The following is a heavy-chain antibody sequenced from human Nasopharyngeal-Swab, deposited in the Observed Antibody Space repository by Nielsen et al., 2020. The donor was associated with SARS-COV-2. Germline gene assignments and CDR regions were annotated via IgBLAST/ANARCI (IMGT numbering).Heavy chain of an antibody. V-gene: IGHV3-9*01. Sequence: SLKISCAASGFTFDDYAMHWVRQAPGKGLEWVSGISWNSGSIGYADSVKGRFTISRDNAKNSLYLQMNSLRAEDTAVYYCARGVGAYGSGPLFDYWGQGTLVTVSS. CDR3: ARGVGAYGSGPLFDY. CDR2: ISWNSGSI. J-gene: IGHJ4*02. D-gene: IGHD3-10*01. CDR1: GFTFDDYA.